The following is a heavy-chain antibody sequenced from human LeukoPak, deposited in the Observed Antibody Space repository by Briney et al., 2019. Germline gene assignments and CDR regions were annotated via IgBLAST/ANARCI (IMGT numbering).Heavy chain of an antibody. J-gene: IGHJ4*02. CDR1: GFSFSSYW. V-gene: IGHV3-7*01. Sequence: GGSLRLSCAVAGFSFSSYWMSWVRQAPGKGLEWVTNINQDGSEKYYVDSLKGRFTISRDNAKNSLYLQLNNLRAEDTAVYYCARDKIVGATYFDYWGQGTLVTVSS. D-gene: IGHD1-26*01. CDR3: ARDKIVGATYFDY. CDR2: INQDGSEK.